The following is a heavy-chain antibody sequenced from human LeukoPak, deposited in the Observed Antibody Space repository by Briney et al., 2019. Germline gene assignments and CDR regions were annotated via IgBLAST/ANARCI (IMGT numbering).Heavy chain of an antibody. CDR1: GYTFTNYG. Sequence: ASVKVSCKASGYTFTNYGISWVREAPGQGLEWMGWISAYNGNTNYAQKLQGRVTMTTDTSTSTAYMELRSLRSDDTAVYYCARTAQDIVVVPAALYNWFDPWGQGTLVTVSS. V-gene: IGHV1-18*01. J-gene: IGHJ5*02. D-gene: IGHD2-2*01. CDR3: ARTAQDIVVVPAALYNWFDP. CDR2: ISAYNGNT.